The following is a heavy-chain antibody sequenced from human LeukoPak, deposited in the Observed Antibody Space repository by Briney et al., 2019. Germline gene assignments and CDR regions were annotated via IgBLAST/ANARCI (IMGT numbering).Heavy chain of an antibody. CDR3: ARTRRFGELLPRRKYNWFDP. D-gene: IGHD3-10*01. V-gene: IGHV4-59*12. Sequence: SETLSLTCTVSGGSISSYYWSWIRQPPGKGLEWIGYIYYSGSTNYNPSLKSRVTISVDTSKNQFSLKLSSVTAADTAVYYCARTRRFGELLPRRKYNWFDPWGQGTLVTVSS. CDR2: IYYSGST. J-gene: IGHJ5*02. CDR1: GGSISSYY.